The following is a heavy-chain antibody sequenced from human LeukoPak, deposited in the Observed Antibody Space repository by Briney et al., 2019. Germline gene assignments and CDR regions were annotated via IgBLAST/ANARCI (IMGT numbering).Heavy chain of an antibody. Sequence: PGGSLRLSCAASGFTFSSYWMSWVRQAPGKGMEWVANIKQDGSEKYYVDSVKGGFTIYRDNAKNSLYLQMNSLRAEDTAVYYCARDLIAVATFDYWGQGALVTVSS. CDR3: ARDLIAVATFDY. CDR2: IKQDGSEK. CDR1: GFTFSSYW. J-gene: IGHJ4*02. D-gene: IGHD6-19*01. V-gene: IGHV3-7*01.